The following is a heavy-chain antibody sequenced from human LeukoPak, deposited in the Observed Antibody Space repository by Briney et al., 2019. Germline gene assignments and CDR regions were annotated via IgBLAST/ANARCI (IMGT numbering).Heavy chain of an antibody. V-gene: IGHV3-30-3*01. CDR3: ARALYSSSSLEAAFFDY. J-gene: IGHJ4*02. CDR2: ISYDGSNK. CDR1: GFTFSSYW. Sequence: GGSLRLSCAASGFTFSSYWMTWVRQAPGKGLEWVAVISYDGSNKYYADSVKGRFTISRDNSKNTLYLQMNSLGAEDTAVYYCARALYSSSSLEAAFFDYWGQGTLVTVSS. D-gene: IGHD6-6*01.